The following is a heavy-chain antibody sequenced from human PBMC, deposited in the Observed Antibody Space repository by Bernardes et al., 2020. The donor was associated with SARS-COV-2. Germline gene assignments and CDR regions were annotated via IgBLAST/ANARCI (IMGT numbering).Heavy chain of an antibody. CDR2: IFYNGNT. D-gene: IGHD4-4*01. CDR3: ARAVTRGSYYYYMDV. V-gene: IGHV4-59*01. CDR1: GGSISNYY. Sequence: SETLSLTCTVSGGSISNYYWSWVRLPPGKGLEWIGYIFYNGNTYYNPSLNSRVTMSVDTSKNHFSLKLSSVTAADAAVYCCARAVTRGSYYYYMDVWGKGTTITVSS. J-gene: IGHJ6*03.